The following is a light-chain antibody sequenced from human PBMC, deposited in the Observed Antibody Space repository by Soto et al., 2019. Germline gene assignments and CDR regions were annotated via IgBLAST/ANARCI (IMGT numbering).Light chain of an antibody. CDR2: EVS. V-gene: IGLV2-23*02. J-gene: IGLJ1*01. CDR1: SSDVGSYNL. Sequence: QSVLTQPASVSGSPGQSITISCTGTSSDVGSYNLVSWYQQHPGKAPKLMIYEVSKRPSGVSNRFSGSKSGNTASLTISGLQTEDEADYYCCSYAGSSTYVLGTWTKVTVL. CDR3: CSYAGSSTYV.